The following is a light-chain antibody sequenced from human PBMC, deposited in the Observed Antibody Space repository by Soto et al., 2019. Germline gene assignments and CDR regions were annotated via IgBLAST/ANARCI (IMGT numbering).Light chain of an antibody. CDR1: QSVSSSY. Sequence: ESVLTQSPGTLSLSPGERATLSCRASQSVSSSYLAWYQQKPGQAPRLLIYATSYRATGIPDRFSGGGSGTDFTLTISRLEPEDFAVYYCQQYNNWPPMSTFGQGTKLEMK. J-gene: IGKJ2*01. V-gene: IGKV3-20*01. CDR2: ATS. CDR3: QQYNNWPPMST.